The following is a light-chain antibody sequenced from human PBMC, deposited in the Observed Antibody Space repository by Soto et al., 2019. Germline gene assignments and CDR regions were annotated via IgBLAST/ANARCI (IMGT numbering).Light chain of an antibody. CDR1: SSDVCGYNY. CDR2: EVS. J-gene: IGLJ3*02. Sequence: QSALTQPPSASGSPGQSVTISCTGTSSDVCGYNYVSWYQQYPGKAPKLMIYEVSKRPSGVPDRFSGSKSGKTASLTVSGLQPEDEADYYCTSYAGSNIWVFGGGPKVTVL. V-gene: IGLV2-8*01. CDR3: TSYAGSNIWV.